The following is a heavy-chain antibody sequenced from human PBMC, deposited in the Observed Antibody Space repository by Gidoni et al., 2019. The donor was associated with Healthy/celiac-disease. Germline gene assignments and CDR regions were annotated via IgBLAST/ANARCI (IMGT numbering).Heavy chain of an antibody. Sequence: QVQLQESGPGLVKPSETLSLTCPVPGGPISSYYWSWIRQPPGKGLEWIGYIYYSGSTNYNPSLKSRVTISVDTSKNQFSLKLSSVTAADTAVYYCASSGYYPRYGYFDLWGRGTLVTVSS. CDR2: IYYSGST. D-gene: IGHD3-22*01. J-gene: IGHJ2*01. CDR1: GGPISSYY. V-gene: IGHV4-59*01. CDR3: ASSGYYPRYGYFDL.